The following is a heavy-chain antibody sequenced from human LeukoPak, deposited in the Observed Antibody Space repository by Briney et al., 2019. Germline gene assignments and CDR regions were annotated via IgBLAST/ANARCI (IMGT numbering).Heavy chain of an antibody. D-gene: IGHD3-9*01. CDR2: TYYSGST. V-gene: IGHV4-39*01. J-gene: IGHJ4*02. CDR1: GGSISSSSYY. CDR3: ARQTTLRYFDWLFYDY. Sequence: PSETLSLTCTVSGGSISSSSYYWGWIRQPPGKGLEWIGSTYYSGSTYYNPSLKSRVTISVDTSKNQFSLKLSSVTAADTAVYYCARQTTLRYFDWLFYDYWGQGTLVTVSS.